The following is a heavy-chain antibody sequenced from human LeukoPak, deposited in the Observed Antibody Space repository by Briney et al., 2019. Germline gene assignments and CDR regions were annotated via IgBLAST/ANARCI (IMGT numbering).Heavy chain of an antibody. J-gene: IGHJ3*02. D-gene: IGHD3-22*01. CDR3: AKASGYYYDSSGYYLGAFDI. CDR1: GFTFSNYG. Sequence: GGSLRLSCAASGFTFSNYGMDWVRQAPGKGLEWVSTISGRSDSTYYADSVKGRFTISRDNSKDTLYLQLNYLRAEDTAVYYCAKASGYYYDSSGYYLGAFDIWGPGTMVTVSS. V-gene: IGHV3-23*01. CDR2: ISGRSDST.